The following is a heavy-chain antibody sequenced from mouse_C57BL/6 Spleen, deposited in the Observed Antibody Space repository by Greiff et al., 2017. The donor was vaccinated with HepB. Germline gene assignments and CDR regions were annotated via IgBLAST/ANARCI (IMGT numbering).Heavy chain of an antibody. D-gene: IGHD1-1*01. CDR2: IDPEDGDT. CDR1: GFNIKDYY. CDR3: TPVYYGSSYGYFDV. Sequence: EVKLMESGAELVRPGASVKLSCTASGFNIKDYYMHWVKQRPEQGLEWIGRIDPEDGDTEYAPKFQGKATMTADTSSNTAYLQLSSLTSEDTAVYYCTPVYYGSSYGYFDVWGTGTTVTVSS. V-gene: IGHV14-1*01. J-gene: IGHJ1*03.